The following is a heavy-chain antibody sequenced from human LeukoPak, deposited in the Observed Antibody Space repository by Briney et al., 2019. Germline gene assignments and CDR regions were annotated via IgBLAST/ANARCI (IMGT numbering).Heavy chain of an antibody. J-gene: IGHJ4*02. CDR3: ARVLTYYYDSSGPFDY. V-gene: IGHV4-61*02. CDR2: IYTSGST. D-gene: IGHD3-22*01. CDR1: GGSISSGSYD. Sequence: SETLSLTCTVSGGSISSGSYDWSWIRQPAGKGLEWIGRIYTSGSTNYSPSLKSRVTISVDTSKNQFSLKLSSVTAADTAVYYCARVLTYYYDSSGPFDYWGQGTLVTVSS.